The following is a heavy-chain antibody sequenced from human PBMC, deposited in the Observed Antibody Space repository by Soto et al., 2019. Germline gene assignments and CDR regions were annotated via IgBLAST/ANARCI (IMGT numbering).Heavy chain of an antibody. V-gene: IGHV4-59*08. J-gene: IGHJ4*02. D-gene: IGHD6-13*01. CDR1: GDSMSNYY. CDR3: GRLHEGYSSTWIDS. Sequence: QVELQESGPGLVKPSETLSLSCSVSGDSMSNYYLTWIRQPPGKGLEWIGYVNYIGSTRYNPSLNSRVTRSVDTSKTQFSLRMNSVTAADTAVYYCGRLHEGYSSTWIDSWGQGTLVTVSS. CDR2: VNYIGST.